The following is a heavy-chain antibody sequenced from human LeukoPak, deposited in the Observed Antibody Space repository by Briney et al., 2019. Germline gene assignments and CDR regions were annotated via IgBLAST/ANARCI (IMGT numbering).Heavy chain of an antibody. Sequence: SETLSLTCTVSGGSISSYYWSWIRQPPGKGLEWNGYIYTSGSTNYNPSLKSRVTISVDTSKNQFSLKLSPVTAADTAVYYCARHISGRIAAAFDYWGQGTLVTVSS. CDR3: ARHISGRIAAAFDY. CDR2: IYTSGST. CDR1: GGSISSYY. D-gene: IGHD6-13*01. J-gene: IGHJ4*02. V-gene: IGHV4-4*09.